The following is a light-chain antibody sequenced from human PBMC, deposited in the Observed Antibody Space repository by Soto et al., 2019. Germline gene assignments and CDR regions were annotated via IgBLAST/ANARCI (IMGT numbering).Light chain of an antibody. J-gene: IGKJ1*01. CDR2: GAS. V-gene: IGKV3-20*01. CDR3: QQYGSSPPWT. Sequence: EIVLTQSPGTLSLSPGERATLSCRASQSVSSSYLAWNQQKPGQAPRLLIYGASSRATGIPDRFSGSGSGTDFTLTISRLELEDFAVYYCQQYGSSPPWTFGQGTKVDIK. CDR1: QSVSSSY.